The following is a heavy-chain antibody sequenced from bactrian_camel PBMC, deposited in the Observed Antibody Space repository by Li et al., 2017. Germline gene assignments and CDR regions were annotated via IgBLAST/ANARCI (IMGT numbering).Heavy chain of an antibody. J-gene: IGHJ4*01. CDR3: VADVLVVAGKPSVPPREY. Sequence: VESGGGSVQAGGSLRLSCAASGVTNGAACMAWFRQAPGKERERVAAIHTSLGTAAYADSVKGRFTISQDNAKNMVYLQMNSLKPEDSAMYYCVADVLVVAGKPSVPPREYWGRGTQVTVS. D-gene: IGHD6*01. CDR1: GVTNGAAC. CDR2: IHTSLGTA. V-gene: IGHV3S25*01.